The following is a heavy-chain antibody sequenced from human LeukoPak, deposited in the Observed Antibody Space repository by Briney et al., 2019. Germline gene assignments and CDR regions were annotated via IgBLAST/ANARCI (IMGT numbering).Heavy chain of an antibody. CDR2: LRGGGET. D-gene: IGHD4-17*01. CDR1: GFTFSSYA. CDR3: AKGFQTYGELSFDV. V-gene: IGHV3-23*01. Sequence: GGSLRLSCAASGFTFSSYAMSWVRQAPARGLEWVSSLRGGGETFYADSVKGRFTISRDNSKTTLYLQMNSLRADDTAVYYCAKGFQTYGELSFDVWGQGTLVAVSS. J-gene: IGHJ4*02.